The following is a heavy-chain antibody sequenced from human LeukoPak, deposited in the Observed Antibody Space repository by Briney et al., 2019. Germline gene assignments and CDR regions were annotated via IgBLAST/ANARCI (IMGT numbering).Heavy chain of an antibody. J-gene: IGHJ5*02. CDR2: ISWNSGGI. V-gene: IGHV3-9*01. D-gene: IGHD3-10*01. CDR3: ARVTMVRGGVNWFDP. Sequence: PGRSLRLSCAASGFTFDDYAMHWVRQAPGKGLEWVSGISWNSGGIGYADSVKGRFTISRDISKNTLYLQMNSLRAEDTAVYYCARVTMVRGGVNWFDPWGQGTLVTVSS. CDR1: GFTFDDYA.